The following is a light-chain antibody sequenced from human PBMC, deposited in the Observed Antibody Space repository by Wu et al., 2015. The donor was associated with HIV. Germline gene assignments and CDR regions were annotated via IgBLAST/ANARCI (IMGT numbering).Light chain of an antibody. CDR1: QSVSNW. V-gene: IGKV1-5*03. CDR3: QQYNSYRT. J-gene: IGKJ1*01. Sequence: DIQMTQSPSTLSASVGDRVTITCWASQSVSNWLAWYQQKPGKAPKLLIYKASNLESGVPSRFSGSGSGTEFTLTISSLQPDDIATYYCQQYNSYRTFGQGTKVEIK. CDR2: KAS.